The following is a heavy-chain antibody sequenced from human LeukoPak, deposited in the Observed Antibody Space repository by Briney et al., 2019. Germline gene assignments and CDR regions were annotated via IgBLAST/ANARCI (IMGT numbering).Heavy chain of an antibody. V-gene: IGHV3-53*01. CDR3: ARDWPGIDN. CDR2: IYSGGYT. Sequence: GGSLRLSCGASGFTVSSKYMSWVRQAPGKGLEWVSVIYSGGYTDYADSVKGRFSISRDNSQNTVYLQMKSLRVEDTAIYYYARDWPGIDNWGQGTLVTVSS. J-gene: IGHJ4*02. CDR1: GFTVSSKY.